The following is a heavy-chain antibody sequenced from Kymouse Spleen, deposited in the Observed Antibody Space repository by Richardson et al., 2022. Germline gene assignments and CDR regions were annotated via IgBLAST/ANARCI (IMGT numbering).Heavy chain of an antibody. CDR1: GFTFSSYS. J-gene: IGHJ4*02. CDR2: ISSSSSYI. D-gene: IGHD6-6*01. CDR3: AREGYSSSSGFDY. V-gene: IGHV3-21*03. Sequence: EVQLVESGGGLVKPGGSLRLSCAASGFTFSSYSMNWVRQAPGKGLEWVSSISSSSSYIYYADSVKGRFTISRDNAKNSLYLQMNSLRAEDTAVYYCAREGYSSSSGFDYWGQGTLVTVSS.